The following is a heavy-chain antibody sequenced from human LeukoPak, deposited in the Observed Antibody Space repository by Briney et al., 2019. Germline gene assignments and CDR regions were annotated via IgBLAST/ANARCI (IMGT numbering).Heavy chain of an antibody. CDR1: GFTFSSYA. D-gene: IGHD3-9*01. CDR2: ISGSGGST. CDR3: AKSSSAQYYDILTGYIAGAFDY. V-gene: IGHV3-23*01. Sequence: GSLRLSCAASGFTFSSYAMSWVRQAPGKGLEWVSAISGSGGSTYYADSVKGRFTISRDNSKNTLYLQMNSLRAEDTAVYYCAKSSSAQYYDILTGYIAGAFDYWGQGTLVTVSS. J-gene: IGHJ4*02.